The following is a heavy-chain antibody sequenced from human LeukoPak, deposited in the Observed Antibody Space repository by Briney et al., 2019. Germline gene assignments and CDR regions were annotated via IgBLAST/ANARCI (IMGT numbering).Heavy chain of an antibody. Sequence: GGSLRLSCAASGFTFSSYSMNWVRQAPGKGLEWVSYISSSSSTIYYADSVKGRFTISRDNAKNSLYLQMNSLRAEYTAVYYCARDWYYYDSSGSGVGYYFDYWGQGTLVTVSS. CDR1: GFTFSSYS. J-gene: IGHJ4*02. V-gene: IGHV3-48*01. CDR3: ARDWYYYDSSGSGVGYYFDY. D-gene: IGHD3-22*01. CDR2: ISSSSSTI.